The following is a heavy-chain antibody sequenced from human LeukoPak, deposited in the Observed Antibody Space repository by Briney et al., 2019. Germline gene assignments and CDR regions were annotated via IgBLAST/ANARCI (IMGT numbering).Heavy chain of an antibody. CDR2: IWYDGSNK. Sequence: PGGSLRLSCAASGFTFSSYGMHWVRQAPGKGLEWVAVIWYDGSNKYYADSVKGRFPISRDNSKNTLFLQMNSLRAEDTAVYYCAKEPYSSNWYGFDYWGQGTLVTVSS. V-gene: IGHV3-33*06. CDR3: AKEPYSSNWYGFDY. D-gene: IGHD6-13*01. J-gene: IGHJ4*02. CDR1: GFTFSSYG.